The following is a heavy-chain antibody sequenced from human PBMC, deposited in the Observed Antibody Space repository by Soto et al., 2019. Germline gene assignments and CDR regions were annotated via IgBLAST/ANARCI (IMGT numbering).Heavy chain of an antibody. D-gene: IGHD3-22*01. CDR3: ARLGGYVSVGYYYLWDS. Sequence: PSETLSLTCRVSDGSMNSDSSYWGWIRQPPGKGLEWIGVINHSGSTYHNLSLKSRVTMSVDASRNQFSLKLTSMTAADTAVYYCARLGGYVSVGYYYLWDSWGQGTLVTVSS. CDR1: DGSMNSDSSY. CDR2: INHSGST. V-gene: IGHV4-39*01. J-gene: IGHJ4*02.